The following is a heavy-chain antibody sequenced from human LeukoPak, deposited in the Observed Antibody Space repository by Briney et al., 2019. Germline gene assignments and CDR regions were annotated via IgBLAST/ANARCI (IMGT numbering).Heavy chain of an antibody. CDR3: ARHNTVADIGATIKCAFNL. J-gene: IGHJ2*01. CDR1: GGPQSRKLW. CDR2: IHHSGST. Sequence: SETVSHMRCVSGGPQSRKLWGCCVRQPPGKGLEWIGEIHHSGSTNYNPSLKSRVTISVDTSKNQFSLTLSSMTAADTAVYYCARHNTVADIGATIKCAFNLWGRGTLVTVSS. D-gene: IGHD5-12*01. V-gene: IGHV4-4*02.